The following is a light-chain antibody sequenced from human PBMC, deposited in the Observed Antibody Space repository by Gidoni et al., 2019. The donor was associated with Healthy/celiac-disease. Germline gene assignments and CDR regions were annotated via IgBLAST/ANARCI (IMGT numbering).Light chain of an antibody. CDR2: DAT. J-gene: IGKJ4*01. CDR3: QQYDNLPPLT. CDR1: QDISNY. Sequence: DIQMTQSSSSLSASVGDRVTITCQASQDISNYFSGYQQKPGKAPNLLIFDATNLETGVPSRFSGSGSGTYFTFTISSLQPEDIATYYCQQYDNLPPLTFGGXTKVEIK. V-gene: IGKV1-33*01.